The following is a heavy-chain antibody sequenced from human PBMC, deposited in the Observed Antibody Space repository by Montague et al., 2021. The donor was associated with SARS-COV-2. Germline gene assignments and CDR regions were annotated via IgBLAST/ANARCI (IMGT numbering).Heavy chain of an antibody. CDR3: ARIPYGDVI. CDR1: GFTVSSNY. Sequence: SLRLSCAASGFTVSSNYMSWVRQAPGEGLEWVSVIYSGGSTYYADSVKGRFTISRDNSKNTLYLQMNSPRAEDTAVYYCARIPYGDVIWGQGTLVTVSS. J-gene: IGHJ4*02. V-gene: IGHV3-53*01. CDR2: IYSGGST. D-gene: IGHD2-21*01.